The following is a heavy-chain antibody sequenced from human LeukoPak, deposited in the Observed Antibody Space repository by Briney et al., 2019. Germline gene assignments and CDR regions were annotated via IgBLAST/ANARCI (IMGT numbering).Heavy chain of an antibody. J-gene: IGHJ4*02. Sequence: GGSLRLSCAASGFIFSSYWMSWVRQAPGKGLEWVANIKQDGSEKYYVDSVKGRFTISRDNAKNSLYLQMNSLRAEDTAVYYCARDLSHYDFWSGYYSWGQGTLVTVSS. CDR1: GFIFSSYW. D-gene: IGHD3-3*01. V-gene: IGHV3-7*01. CDR3: ARDLSHYDFWSGYYS. CDR2: IKQDGSEK.